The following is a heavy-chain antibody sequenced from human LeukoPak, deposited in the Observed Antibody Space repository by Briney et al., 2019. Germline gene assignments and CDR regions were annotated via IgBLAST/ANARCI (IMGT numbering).Heavy chain of an antibody. CDR2: IIPILGIA. CDR3: ARVSGVKPAVGAFDI. V-gene: IGHV1-69*04. J-gene: IGHJ3*02. CDR1: GGTFSSYA. D-gene: IGHD3-10*01. Sequence: ASVKVSCKASGGTFSSYAISWVRQAPGQGLEWMGRIIPILGIANYAQKFQGRVTITADKSTSTAYMELSSLRSEDTAVYYCARVSGVKPAVGAFDIWGQGTMVTVSS.